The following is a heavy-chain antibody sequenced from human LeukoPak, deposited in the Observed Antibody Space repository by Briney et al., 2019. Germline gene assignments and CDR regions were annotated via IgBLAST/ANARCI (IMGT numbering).Heavy chain of an antibody. CDR3: ARGPRGKPAAIRAGGYYMDV. D-gene: IGHD2-2*02. V-gene: IGHV4-34*01. CDR2: INHSGNT. Sequence: SETLSLTCAVYGVSFSGYYWSWIRQPPGKGLEWIGEINHSGNTNYNPNLKSRVTISVDTTKNQFSLKLSSVTDADTAVYYCARGPRGKPAAIRAGGYYMDVWGKGTTVTVSS. CDR1: GVSFSGYY. J-gene: IGHJ6*03.